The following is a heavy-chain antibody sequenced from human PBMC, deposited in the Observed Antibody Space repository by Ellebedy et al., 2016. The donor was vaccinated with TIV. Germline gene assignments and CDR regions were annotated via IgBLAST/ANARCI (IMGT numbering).Heavy chain of an antibody. CDR1: GFTFYSQA. Sequence: GESLKISXTGSGFTFYSQAMTWVRQAPGKGLEWVSTISRTSGKTYYADSVEGRFTISRDDSTHTLFLQMNGLRAEDTAVYYCAKDQRSDCDEDCYWDALDLWGQGTMVTVSS. CDR2: ISRTSGKT. CDR3: AKDQRSDCDEDCYWDALDL. D-gene: IGHD2-21*02. J-gene: IGHJ3*01. V-gene: IGHV3-23*01.